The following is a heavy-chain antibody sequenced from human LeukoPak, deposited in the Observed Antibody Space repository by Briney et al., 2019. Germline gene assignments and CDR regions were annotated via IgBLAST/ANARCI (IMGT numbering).Heavy chain of an antibody. V-gene: IGHV3-21*01. CDR2: ISSSSSYI. CDR1: GFTFSSYA. CDR3: ARVQTADTIFGVVTDWFDP. D-gene: IGHD3-3*01. Sequence: PGGSLRPSCAASGFTFSSYAMSWVRQAPGKGLEWVSSISSSSSYIYYADSVKGRFTISRGNAKNSLYLQMNSLRAEDTAVYYCARVQTADTIFGVVTDWFDPWGQGTLVTVSS. J-gene: IGHJ5*02.